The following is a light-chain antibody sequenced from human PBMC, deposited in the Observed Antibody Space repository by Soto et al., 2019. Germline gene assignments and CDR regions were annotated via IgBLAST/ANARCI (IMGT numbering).Light chain of an antibody. J-gene: IGLJ3*02. CDR3: SSYTTSTTGV. CDR2: EVR. V-gene: IGLV2-14*03. Sequence: QSVLTQPASVSGSPGQSITLSCTGSSSDIGAWNYVSWFQQHPGKAPKLIIYEVRNRPSGVSDRFSGSKSGNTASLTISGLQAEDEAHYHCSSYTTSTTGVFGGGTKLTVL. CDR1: SSDIGAWNY.